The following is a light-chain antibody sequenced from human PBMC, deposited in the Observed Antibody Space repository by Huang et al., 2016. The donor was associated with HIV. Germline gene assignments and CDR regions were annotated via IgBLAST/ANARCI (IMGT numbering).Light chain of an antibody. Sequence: DIQMTQSPSSLSAAVGDRVTITCQASQDISNYLNWYQQKPGKAPKLLIYDASNLETGCPSRFSGSGSVTYFTLTISSLQSEDVATYYCQQYDNVPYTFGQGTKLEIK. CDR2: DAS. CDR3: QQYDNVPYT. V-gene: IGKV1-33*01. CDR1: QDISNY. J-gene: IGKJ2*01.